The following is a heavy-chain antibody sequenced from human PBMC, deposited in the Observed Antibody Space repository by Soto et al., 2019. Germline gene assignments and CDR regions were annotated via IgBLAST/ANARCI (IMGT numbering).Heavy chain of an antibody. D-gene: IGHD2-15*01. CDR2: IYYSGST. Sequence: SETLSLTCTVSGGSISSNSYYWGWIRQPPGRGLEWIGAIYYSGSTYYNPSLKSRVTISIDTSKSQFSLKLTSVTAADTAVYYCARYRDTYNSGSSFDSWGQGTRVTVAS. CDR3: ARYRDTYNSGSSFDS. J-gene: IGHJ5*01. V-gene: IGHV4-39*01. CDR1: GGSISSNSYY.